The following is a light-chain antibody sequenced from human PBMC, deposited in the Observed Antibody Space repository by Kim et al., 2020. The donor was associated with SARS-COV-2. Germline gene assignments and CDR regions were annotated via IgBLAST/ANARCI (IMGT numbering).Light chain of an antibody. CDR1: QGISRY. Sequence: ATGDTVTLTWRASQGISRYLALYQQTPGKAPKLLIYAASTLQSGVPSRFSGSGSGTDFTLTISCLQSEDFATYYCQQYYSYPPITFGQGTRLEIK. CDR2: AAS. V-gene: IGKV1-8*01. CDR3: QQYYSYPPIT. J-gene: IGKJ5*01.